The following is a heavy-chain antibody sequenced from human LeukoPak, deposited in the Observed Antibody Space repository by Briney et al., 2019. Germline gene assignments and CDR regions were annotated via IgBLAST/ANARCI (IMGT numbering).Heavy chain of an antibody. V-gene: IGHV3-23*01. CDR1: GFTFEKYV. Sequence: PGGSLRLSCVASGFTFEKYVMNWVRQAPGKGLEWLATIYGSGVSISYADSVKGRLTISRDNSKNTLYLQMNSLRAEDTAMYFCAKDLGWELPAEAYWGQGILVTVSS. CDR3: AKDLGWELPAEAY. J-gene: IGHJ4*02. D-gene: IGHD1-26*01. CDR2: IYGSGVSI.